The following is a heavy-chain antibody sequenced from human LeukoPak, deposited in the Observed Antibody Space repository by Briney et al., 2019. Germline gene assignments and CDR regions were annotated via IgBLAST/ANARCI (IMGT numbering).Heavy chain of an antibody. CDR2: IVPIFGTA. D-gene: IGHD3-3*01. CDR3: ASDFWSRNWFDP. V-gene: IGHV1-69*05. Sequence: SVKVSCKASGGTFSSYAISWVRQAPGQGLEWMGGIVPIFGTANYAQKFQGRVTITTDESTSTAYMELSSLRSEDTAVYYCASDFWSRNWFDPWGQGTLVTVSS. CDR1: GGTFSSYA. J-gene: IGHJ5*02.